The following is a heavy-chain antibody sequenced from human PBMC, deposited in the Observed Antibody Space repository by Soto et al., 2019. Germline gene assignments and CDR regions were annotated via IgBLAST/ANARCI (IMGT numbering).Heavy chain of an antibody. V-gene: IGHV3-7*01. CDR3: ARGGSESDY. J-gene: IGHJ4*02. Sequence: EVQLVESGGGLVQPGGSLRLSCAASGFTFSHYWMTWVRQAPGKGLEWVANMKEDGSEKNYVDSVKGRFTISRDNAKNSLYLQMHSLRAEDTAMYYCARGGSESDYWGQGTLVTVSS. D-gene: IGHD3-16*01. CDR2: MKEDGSEK. CDR1: GFTFSHYW.